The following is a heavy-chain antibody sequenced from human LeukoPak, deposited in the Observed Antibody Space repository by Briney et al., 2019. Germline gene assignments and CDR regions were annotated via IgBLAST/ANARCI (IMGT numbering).Heavy chain of an antibody. CDR1: GYTFTSYG. CDR3: ASSLYYYDSSGYYSYFDY. J-gene: IGHJ4*02. D-gene: IGHD3-22*01. V-gene: IGHV1-69*05. CDR2: IIPIFGTA. Sequence: GASVKVSCKASGYTFTSYGISWVRQAPGQGLEWMGGIIPIFGTANYAQKFQGRVTITTDESTSTAYMELSSLRSEDTAVYYCASSLYYYDSSGYYSYFDYWGQGTLVTVSS.